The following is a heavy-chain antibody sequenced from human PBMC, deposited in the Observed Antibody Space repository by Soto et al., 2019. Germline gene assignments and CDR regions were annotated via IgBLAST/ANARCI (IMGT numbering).Heavy chain of an antibody. CDR3: TLIFGVVTAFS. CDR2: IRSKANSYAT. J-gene: IGHJ4*02. CDR1: GFTFSGSA. Sequence: EVQLMESGGGLVQPGGSLKLSCAASGFTFSGSAMHWVRQASGKGLEWVGRIRSKANSYATAYAASVKGRFTISRDDSKNTAYLQMNSLKTEDTAVYYCTLIFGVVTAFSWGQGTLVTVSS. D-gene: IGHD3-3*01. V-gene: IGHV3-73*02.